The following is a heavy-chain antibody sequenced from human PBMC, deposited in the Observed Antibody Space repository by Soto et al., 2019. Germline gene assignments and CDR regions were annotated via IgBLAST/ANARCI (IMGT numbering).Heavy chain of an antibody. CDR1: GGSISSGGYS. CDR3: ASKIGFCIDGSCYFSFDF. V-gene: IGHV4-30-2*01. CDR2: IYHSGST. D-gene: IGHD2-15*01. J-gene: IGHJ5*01. Sequence: SETLSLTCAVSGGSISSGGYSWSWIRQPPGKGLEWIGYIYHSGSTYYNPSLKSRVTISVDTSKNQFSLKLSSVTAADTAVYYCASKIGFCIDGSCYFSFDFRAQRPPVTVSS.